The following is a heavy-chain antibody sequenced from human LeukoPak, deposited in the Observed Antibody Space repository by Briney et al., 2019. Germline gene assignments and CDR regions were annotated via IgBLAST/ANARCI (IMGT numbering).Heavy chain of an antibody. D-gene: IGHD1-7*01. J-gene: IGHJ4*02. CDR3: ARGDDWNYARFDY. CDR2: VIPIFGTA. V-gene: IGHV1-69*05. Sequence: SVKVSCKASGGTFSSYAISWVRQAPGQGLEWMGGVIPIFGTANYAQKFQGRVTITTDESTSTAYMELSSLRSEDTAVYYCARGDDWNYARFDYWGQGTLVTVSS. CDR1: GGTFSSYA.